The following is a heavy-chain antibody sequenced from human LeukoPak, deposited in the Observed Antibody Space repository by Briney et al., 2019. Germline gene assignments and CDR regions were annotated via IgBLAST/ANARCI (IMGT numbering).Heavy chain of an antibody. CDR3: ARDSGPDGSPSISESSQH. CDR2: ISSSSSTI. J-gene: IGHJ1*01. Sequence: PGGSLRLSCAASGFTFSSYSMNWVRQAPGKGLEWVSYISSSSSTIYYADSVKGRFTISRDNAKNSLYLQMNSLRAEDTAVYYCARDSGPDGSPSISESSQHWGQGTLVTVSS. CDR1: GFTFSSYS. D-gene: IGHD3-10*01. V-gene: IGHV3-48*01.